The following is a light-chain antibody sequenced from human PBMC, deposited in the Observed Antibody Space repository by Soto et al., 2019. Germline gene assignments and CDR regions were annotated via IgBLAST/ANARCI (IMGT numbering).Light chain of an antibody. Sequence: QLVLTQSPSASASLGASVKLTCTLSSGHNTYAIAWHQQQPEKGPRFLMKVNSDGSHIKGDGIPDRFSGSSSGTERYLAISSLQSEDEADYYCQTLGTGANWVFGGGTKVTVL. CDR1: SGHNTYA. CDR3: QTLGTGANWV. J-gene: IGLJ3*02. CDR2: VNSDGSH. V-gene: IGLV4-69*01.